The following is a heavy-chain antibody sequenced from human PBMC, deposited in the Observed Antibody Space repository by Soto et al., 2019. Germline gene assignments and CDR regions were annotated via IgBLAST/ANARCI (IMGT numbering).Heavy chain of an antibody. D-gene: IGHD5-12*01. Sequence: QVQLVQSGAEVKKPGSSVKVSCKASGGTFSNYAISWVRQAPGQGLEWMGGITPIFGTPSYAQKFHDRVTXAADESTSTAYMELCSLRSEDPAVYYCAREGVRGYSGFDFDFWGQGSLVTVSS. J-gene: IGHJ4*02. CDR1: GGTFSNYA. V-gene: IGHV1-69*12. CDR3: AREGVRGYSGFDFDF. CDR2: ITPIFGTP.